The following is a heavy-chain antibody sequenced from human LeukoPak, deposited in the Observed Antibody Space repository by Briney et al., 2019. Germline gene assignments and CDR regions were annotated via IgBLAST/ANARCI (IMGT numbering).Heavy chain of an antibody. V-gene: IGHV4-31*03. J-gene: IGHJ4*02. CDR2: IYYSGST. CDR3: ARSSRSTVTTPGY. CDR1: GGSISSGGYY. Sequence: SQTLSLTCTVSGGSISSGGYYWSWIRQHPGKGLEWIGYIYYSGSTYYNPSLKSRVTISVDTSKNQFSLKLSSVTAADTAVYYCARSSRSTVTTPGYWGQGTLVTVSS. D-gene: IGHD4-17*01.